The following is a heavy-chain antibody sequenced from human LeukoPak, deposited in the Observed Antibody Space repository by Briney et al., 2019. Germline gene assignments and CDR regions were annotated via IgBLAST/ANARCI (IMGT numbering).Heavy chain of an antibody. CDR3: ARDRMDTGTYFDY. CDR1: GYTFTTYG. CDR2: TSTYNGNT. Sequence: ASVKVSCRSSGYTFTTYGITWVRQAPGQGLEWMGWTSTYNGNTNYAQKLQGRVTMTTDTSTSTAYMELRSLRSDDTAMYYCARDRMDTGTYFDYWGQGTLVTVSS. V-gene: IGHV1-18*01. J-gene: IGHJ4*02. D-gene: IGHD5-18*01.